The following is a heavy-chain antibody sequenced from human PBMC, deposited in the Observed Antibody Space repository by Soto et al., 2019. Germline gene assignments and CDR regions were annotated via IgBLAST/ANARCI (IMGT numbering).Heavy chain of an antibody. CDR2: IDPSDSYT. CDR1: GYSFTSYW. D-gene: IGHD3-3*01. V-gene: IGHV5-10-1*01. Sequence: PGESLKISCKGSGYSFTSYWISWVRQMPGKGLEWMGRIDPSDSYTNYSPSFQGHVTISADKSISTAYLQWSSLKASDTAMYYCARQPSGYSDYYGMDVWGQGATVTVSS. J-gene: IGHJ6*02. CDR3: ARQPSGYSDYYGMDV.